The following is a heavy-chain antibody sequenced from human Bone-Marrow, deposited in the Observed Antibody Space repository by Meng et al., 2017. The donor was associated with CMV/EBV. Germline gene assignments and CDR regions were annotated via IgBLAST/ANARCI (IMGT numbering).Heavy chain of an antibody. CDR1: GFTFSSYS. V-gene: IGHV3-21*01. D-gene: IGHD3-10*01. J-gene: IGHJ4*02. CDR3: ARDPRGYYGSGSYRSDY. CDR2: IRSSNRYI. Sequence: GESLKIXCAASGFTFSSYSMNWVRQAPGKGLEWVSSIRSSNRYIYYADSVKGRFTISRDNAKNSLYLQMNSLRAEDTAVYYCARDPRGYYGSGSYRSDYWGQGTLVTVSS.